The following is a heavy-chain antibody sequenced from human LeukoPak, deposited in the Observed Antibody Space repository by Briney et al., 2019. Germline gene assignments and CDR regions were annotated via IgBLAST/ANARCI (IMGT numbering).Heavy chain of an antibody. V-gene: IGHV4-30-2*01. CDR2: IYHSGST. Sequence: SETLSLTCAVSGGSISSGGYSWSWIRQPPGKGLEWIGYIYHSGSTYYNPSLKSRVTISVDRSKNQFSLKLSSVTAADTAVYYCARQRPQYYYYGMDVWGQGTTVTVSS. CDR3: ARQRPQYYYYGMDV. CDR1: GGSISSGGYS. D-gene: IGHD2/OR15-2a*01. J-gene: IGHJ6*02.